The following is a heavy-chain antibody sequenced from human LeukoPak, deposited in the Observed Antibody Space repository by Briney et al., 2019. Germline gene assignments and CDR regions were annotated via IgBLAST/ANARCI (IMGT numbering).Heavy chain of an antibody. J-gene: IGHJ6*03. V-gene: IGHV4-59*01. D-gene: IGHD2-2*01. CDR1: GGSMSSYY. CDR2: IYYSGST. Sequence: SETLSLTCTVSGGSMSSYYGSWIRQPPGKGLEWIGYIYYSGSTNYNPSLKRRVTISVDTSKNQFSLKLSSVTAADTAVYYCARVGPAAIYSYYYYYMDIWGQGTTVTVSS. CDR3: ARVGPAAIYSYYYYYMDI.